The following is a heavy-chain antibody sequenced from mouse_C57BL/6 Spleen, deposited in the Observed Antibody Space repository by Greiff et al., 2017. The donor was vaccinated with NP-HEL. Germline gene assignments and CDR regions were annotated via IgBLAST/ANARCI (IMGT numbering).Heavy chain of an antibody. Sequence: QVQLQQPGAELVMPGASVKLSCKASGYTFTSYWMHWVKQRPGQGLEWIGEIDPSDSYTNYNQKFKGKSTLTVDKSSSTAYMQLSSLTSEDSAVYYCANYYGSSFAYWGQGTLVTVSA. CDR1: GYTFTSYW. J-gene: IGHJ3*01. D-gene: IGHD1-1*01. CDR3: ANYYGSSFAY. V-gene: IGHV1-69*01. CDR2: IDPSDSYT.